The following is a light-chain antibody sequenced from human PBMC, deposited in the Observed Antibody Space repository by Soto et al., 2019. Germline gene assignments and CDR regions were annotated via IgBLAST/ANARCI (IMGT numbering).Light chain of an antibody. CDR3: QQYNNWPPVT. CDR1: QSVGNN. J-gene: IGKJ3*01. CDR2: EAS. V-gene: IGKV3D-15*01. Sequence: EIVLTQSPATLSLSPGERATLSCRASQSVGNNLAWYQQKPGQAPGLLIYEASTRATGIPARFSGSGSGTDFTLTISSLQSEDFAVYFCQQYNNWPPVTFGPGTKVDI.